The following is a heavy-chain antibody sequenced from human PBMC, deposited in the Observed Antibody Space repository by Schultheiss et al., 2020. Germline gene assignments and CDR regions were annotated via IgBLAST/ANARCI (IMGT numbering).Heavy chain of an antibody. V-gene: IGHV4-34*01. D-gene: IGHD6-19*01. J-gene: IGHJ4*02. CDR2: IHHSGST. CDR3: ARIPGIAVAGRDY. CDR1: GGSISSYY. Sequence: SETLSLTCTVSGGSISSYYWSWIRQPPGKGLEWIGEIHHSGSTNYSPSLKSRATISIDKSKNQLSLKLSSVTAADTAVYSCARIPGIAVAGRDYWGQGT.